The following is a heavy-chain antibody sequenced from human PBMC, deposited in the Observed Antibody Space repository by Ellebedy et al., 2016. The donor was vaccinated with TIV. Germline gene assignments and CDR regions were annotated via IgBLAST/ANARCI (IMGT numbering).Heavy chain of an antibody. CDR3: AGWSGSYLKGFGY. Sequence: AASVKVSCKASGYTFTSYGISWVRQAPGQGLEGMGGISAYNGNTNYAQELQGRVIMTTDTSPSTVYMELSSMRSEDPAVYYCAGWSGSYLKGFGYWGQGTLVTVSS. CDR2: ISAYNGNT. CDR1: GYTFTSYG. D-gene: IGHD1-26*01. V-gene: IGHV1-18*04. J-gene: IGHJ4*02.